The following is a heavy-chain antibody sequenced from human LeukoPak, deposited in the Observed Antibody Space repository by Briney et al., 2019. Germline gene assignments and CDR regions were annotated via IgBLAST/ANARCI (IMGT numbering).Heavy chain of an antibody. J-gene: IGHJ4*02. CDR1: GESMIGHY. CDR2: IHHSGST. Sequence: PSETLSLTCAVYGESMIGHYWTWIRQPPGKRLEWIGEIHHSGSTNSNPSLKNRLTMSIDMSKNQFSLKLKSVTAADTAVYYCARATASGSGRAYDHWAQGNLVPVSS. V-gene: IGHV4-34*01. CDR3: ARATASGSGRAYDH. D-gene: IGHD3-10*01.